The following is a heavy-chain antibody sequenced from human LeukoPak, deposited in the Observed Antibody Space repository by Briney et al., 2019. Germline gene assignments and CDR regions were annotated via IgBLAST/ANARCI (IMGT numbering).Heavy chain of an antibody. CDR3: ARQWLANCDY. CDR1: GYSISSGYY. D-gene: IGHD6-19*01. V-gene: IGHV4-38-2*02. J-gene: IGHJ4*02. CDR2: IYHSGRT. Sequence: SETLSLTCTVSGYSISSGYYWGWIRQPPGKGLEWIGSIYHSGRTFYNPSLKSRVTISVDTSKNQFSLKLTSVTAADTAVYYCARQWLANCDYWGQGTLVTVSS.